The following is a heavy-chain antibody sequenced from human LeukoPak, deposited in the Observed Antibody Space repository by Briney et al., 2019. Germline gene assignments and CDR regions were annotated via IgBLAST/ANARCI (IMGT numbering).Heavy chain of an antibody. Sequence: GGSLRLSCAASGFTFSSYAMHWVRQAPGKGLEWVAVISYDGSNKYYADSVKGRFTISRDNSKDTLYLQMNSLRAEDTAVYYCARDRIDDYGDYESAGFDYWGQGTLVTVSS. CDR2: ISYDGSNK. CDR3: ARDRIDDYGDYESAGFDY. D-gene: IGHD4-17*01. J-gene: IGHJ4*02. CDR1: GFTFSSYA. V-gene: IGHV3-30-3*01.